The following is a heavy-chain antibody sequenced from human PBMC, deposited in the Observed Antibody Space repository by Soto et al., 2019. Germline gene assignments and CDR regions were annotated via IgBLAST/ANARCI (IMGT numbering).Heavy chain of an antibody. CDR2: IYPGDSDT. CDR3: ARHLNCSGGSCYGNWFDP. D-gene: IGHD2-15*01. V-gene: IGHV5-51*01. Sequence: GESLKISCKGSGYSFTSYWIGWVRQMPGKGLEWMGIIYPGDSDTRYSPSFQGQVTISADKSISTAYLQWSSLKASDTAMYYCARHLNCSGGSCYGNWFDPWGQGTLVTVSS. J-gene: IGHJ5*02. CDR1: GYSFTSYW.